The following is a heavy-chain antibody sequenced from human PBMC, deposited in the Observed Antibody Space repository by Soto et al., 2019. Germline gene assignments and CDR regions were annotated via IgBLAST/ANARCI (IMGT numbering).Heavy chain of an antibody. CDR2: ISAYNGNT. CDR3: ARDNYYDSSVSYYYYGMDV. J-gene: IGHJ6*02. CDR1: GYTFTTYG. V-gene: IGHV1-18*01. D-gene: IGHD3-22*01. Sequence: VQLVQSGVEVKKPGASVKVSCKASGYTFTTYGISWVRQAPGQGLEWMGWISAYNGNTNYAQKLQGRVTMTTDTSTSTAYMELRSLRSDDTAVYYCARDNYYDSSVSYYYYGMDVWGQGTTVTVSS.